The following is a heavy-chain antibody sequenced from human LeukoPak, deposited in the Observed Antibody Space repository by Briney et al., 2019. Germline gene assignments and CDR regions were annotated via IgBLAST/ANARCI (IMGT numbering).Heavy chain of an antibody. D-gene: IGHD3-22*01. V-gene: IGHV4-59*01. J-gene: IGHJ4*02. CDR2: IYYSGNT. CDR3: AREGNDYDSSGFDY. Sequence: SETLSLTCTVSGGSISSYYWSWIRQPPGKGLEWIGYIYYSGNTNYNPSLKSRVTISVDTSKNQFSLKLSSVTAADTAVYYCAREGNDYDSSGFDYWGQGTLVTVSS. CDR1: GGSISSYY.